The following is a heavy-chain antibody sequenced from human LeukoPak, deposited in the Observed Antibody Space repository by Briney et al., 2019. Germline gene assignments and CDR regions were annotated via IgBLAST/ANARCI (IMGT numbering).Heavy chain of an antibody. CDR2: IYPGDSDT. Sequence: GESLQISCKGSGYSFTSYWIGWVRQMPGKGLEWMGIIYPGDSDTRYSPSFQGQVTISADKSISTAYLQWSSLKASDTAMYYCARQCGGDCYHYYYYGMDVWGQGTTVTVSS. V-gene: IGHV5-51*01. D-gene: IGHD2-21*02. J-gene: IGHJ6*02. CDR1: GYSFTSYW. CDR3: ARQCGGDCYHYYYYGMDV.